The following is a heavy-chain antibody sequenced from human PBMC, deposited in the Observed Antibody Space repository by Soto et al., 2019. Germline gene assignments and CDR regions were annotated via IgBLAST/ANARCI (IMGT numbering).Heavy chain of an antibody. CDR1: GYSFTSYW. V-gene: IGHV5-51*01. CDR3: ASSQRPSLDYYGRDV. D-gene: IGHD1-1*01. J-gene: IGHJ6*02. CDR2: IYPGDSDT. Sequence: GESLTLSWKGSGYSFTSYWIGWVRQMPGKGLEWMGIIYPGDSDTRYSPSFQGQVTNSADKSISTAYLQSSSLKASDTPRYDCASSQRPSLDYYGRDVWGQGTTVTVSS.